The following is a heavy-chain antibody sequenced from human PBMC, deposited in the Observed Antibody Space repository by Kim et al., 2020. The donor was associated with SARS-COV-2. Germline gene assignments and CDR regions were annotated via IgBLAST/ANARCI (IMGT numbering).Heavy chain of an antibody. CDR2: IYPGDSDT. D-gene: IGHD3-22*01. CDR3: ARLNRDSSGLGGYYYGMDV. CDR1: GYSFTSYW. Sequence: GESLKISCKGSGYSFTSYWIGWVRQMPGKGLEWMGIIYPGDSDTRYSPSFQGQVTISADKSISTAYLQWSSLKASDTAMYYCARLNRDSSGLGGYYYGMDVWGQGTTVTVSS. J-gene: IGHJ6*02. V-gene: IGHV5-51*01.